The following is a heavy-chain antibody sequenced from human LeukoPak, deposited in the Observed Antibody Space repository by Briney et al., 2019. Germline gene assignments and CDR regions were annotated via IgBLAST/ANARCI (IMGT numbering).Heavy chain of an antibody. Sequence: SVKVSCKASGDTFSRYAISWVRQAPGQGLEWMGGIIPMFGIANYAQKFQGRVTITADESTSTAYMELSSLRSEDTAVYYCARDRPYTGGWRGFDYWGQGTLVTVSS. CDR1: GDTFSRYA. CDR2: IIPMFGIA. J-gene: IGHJ4*02. CDR3: ARDRPYTGGWRGFDY. V-gene: IGHV1-69*13. D-gene: IGHD6-19*01.